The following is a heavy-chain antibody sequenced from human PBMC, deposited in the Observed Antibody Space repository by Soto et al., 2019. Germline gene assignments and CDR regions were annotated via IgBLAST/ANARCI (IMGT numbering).Heavy chain of an antibody. CDR3: AREGGIAVAGADAFDI. D-gene: IGHD6-19*01. CDR2: ISSSSSTI. V-gene: IGHV3-48*01. CDR1: GFTFSSYS. Sequence: GGSLRLSCAASGFTFSSYSMNWVRQAPGKGLEWVSYISSSSSTIYYADSVKGRFTISRDNAKNSLYLQMNSLRAEDTAVYYCAREGGIAVAGADAFDIWGQGTMVTVS. J-gene: IGHJ3*02.